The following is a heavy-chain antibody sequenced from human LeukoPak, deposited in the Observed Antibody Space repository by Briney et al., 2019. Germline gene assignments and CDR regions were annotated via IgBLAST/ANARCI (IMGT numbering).Heavy chain of an antibody. D-gene: IGHD3-10*01. V-gene: IGHV3-74*01. CDR3: GRGGSPFY. CDR1: GFNFSTSW. J-gene: IGHJ4*02. Sequence: PGGSLTLSCAASGFNFSTSWMHWVRQAPGKGLVWVSRIKTVGSSTSYADSVQGRGPISRDNAETALYLQMNSLGSEDTSVYYCGRGGSPFYWGQGTLVTVSS. CDR2: IKTVGSST.